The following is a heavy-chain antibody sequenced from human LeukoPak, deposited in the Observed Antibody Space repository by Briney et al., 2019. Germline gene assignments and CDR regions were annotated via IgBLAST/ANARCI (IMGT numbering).Heavy chain of an antibody. CDR1: GYTFTSYY. CDR3: ARGVVVTPPRPYNWFDP. V-gene: IGHV1-46*01. D-gene: IGHD4-23*01. CDR2: INPSGGST. Sequence: ASVKVSCKASGYTFTSYYVHWVRQAPGQGLEWMGIINPSGGSTSYAQKFQGRVTMTRDTSTSTVYMELSSLRSEDTAVYYCARGVVVTPPRPYNWFDPWGQGTLVTVSS. J-gene: IGHJ5*02.